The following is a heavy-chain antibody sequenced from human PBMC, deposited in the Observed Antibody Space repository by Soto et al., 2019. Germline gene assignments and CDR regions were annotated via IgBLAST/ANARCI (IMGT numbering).Heavy chain of an antibody. CDR1: GGSISSGSYS. J-gene: IGHJ3*02. D-gene: IGHD3-22*01. Sequence: SETLSLTCTVSGGSISSGSYSWSWIRQPPGKGLEWIVYIFHGGTTYYNPSLKSRVTISVDRSKSQFSLRLSSVTASDTAMYYCARGPYDSTGYFSAFDIWGQGTMVTVSS. V-gene: IGHV4-30-2*01. CDR3: ARGPYDSTGYFSAFDI. CDR2: IFHGGTT.